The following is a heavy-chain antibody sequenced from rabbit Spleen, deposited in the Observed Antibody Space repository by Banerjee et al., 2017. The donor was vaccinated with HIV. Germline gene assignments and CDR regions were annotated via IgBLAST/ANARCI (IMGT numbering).Heavy chain of an antibody. Sequence: QSLEESGGDLVKPGASLTLTCTASGFSFSSRYYMCWVRQAPGKGLEWIACIDTGSRDFTYYASWAKGRFTISKTSSTTVTLQMTSLTVADTATYFCARDTGTSFSTYGMDLWGQGTLVTVS. CDR1: GFSFSSRYY. D-gene: IGHD7-1*01. V-gene: IGHV1S40*01. CDR2: IDTGSRDFT. CDR3: ARDTGTSFSTYGMDL. J-gene: IGHJ6*01.